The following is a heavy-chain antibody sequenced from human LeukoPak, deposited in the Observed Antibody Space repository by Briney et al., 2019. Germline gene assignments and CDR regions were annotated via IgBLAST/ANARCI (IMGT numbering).Heavy chain of an antibody. J-gene: IGHJ6*02. CDR3: ARERVVSSGYYYGIDV. Sequence: ASVKVSCNASGYTFTGYYMNWVRQAPGQGLEWMGWISPNSGGTNYAQKFQGRVTMTWDTSISTAYMELSRLRSDDTAVYYCARERVVSSGYYYGIDVWGQGTTVTVSS. CDR1: GYTFTGYY. D-gene: IGHD2-15*01. CDR2: ISPNSGGT. V-gene: IGHV1-2*02.